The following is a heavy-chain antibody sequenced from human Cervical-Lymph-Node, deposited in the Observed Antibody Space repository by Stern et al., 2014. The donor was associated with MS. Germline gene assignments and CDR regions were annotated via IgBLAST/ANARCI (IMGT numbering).Heavy chain of an antibody. J-gene: IGHJ4*02. CDR2: ITNVGST. Sequence: EVQLEESGGGVIQPGGSLRLSCTASGFTVSRDYMTWFRQAPGKGLEWGFLITNVGSTFYTDAVKGRFTISRDDSKNTVYLHMTSLRDEDTAMYYCARDTSSPERSDWWGQGTLVTVSS. CDR1: GFTVSRDY. D-gene: IGHD1-1*01. CDR3: ARDTSSPERSDW. V-gene: IGHV3-53*01.